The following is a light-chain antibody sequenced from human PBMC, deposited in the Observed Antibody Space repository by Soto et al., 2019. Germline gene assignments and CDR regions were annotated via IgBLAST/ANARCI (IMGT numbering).Light chain of an antibody. CDR3: QQYGSSVYT. J-gene: IGKJ2*01. CDR1: QSVINNY. V-gene: IGKV3-20*01. Sequence: ETVLTQSPGTLSLSPGERATLSCRASQSVINNYLAWYQQTPGQAPRLLIYGASTRATCTPDKFSGSGSGTDFTLTITRMEPRDSAVYYCQQYGSSVYTFGQGTKLEIK. CDR2: GAS.